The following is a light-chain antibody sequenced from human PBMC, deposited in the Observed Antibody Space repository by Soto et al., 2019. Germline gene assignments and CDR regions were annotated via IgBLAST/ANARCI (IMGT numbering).Light chain of an antibody. CDR3: QQRSNWPSP. Sequence: EIVLTQSPATLSLSPGERATLSCRASQSVSSYLAWYQQKPGQAPRLLIYDASNRATGIPARFSGSGSGTDFPLTISSLEPEDFAVYYWQQRSNWPSPFGQGTKLEIK. V-gene: IGKV3-11*01. CDR1: QSVSSY. CDR2: DAS. J-gene: IGKJ2*01.